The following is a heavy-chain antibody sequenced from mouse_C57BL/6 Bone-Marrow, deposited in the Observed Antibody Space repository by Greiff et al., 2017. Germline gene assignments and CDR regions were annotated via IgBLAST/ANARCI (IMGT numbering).Heavy chain of an antibody. CDR1: GFTFSSYG. V-gene: IGHV5-6*01. J-gene: IGHJ2*01. CDR2: ISSGGSYT. Sequence: EVNVVESGGDLVKPGGSLKLSCAVSGFTFSSYGMSWVRQTPDKRLEWVATISSGGSYTYYPDSVKGRFTISRDNAKNTLYLQMSSLKSEDTAMYYCARHRNFDDWGQGTTLTVSS. CDR3: ARHRNFDD.